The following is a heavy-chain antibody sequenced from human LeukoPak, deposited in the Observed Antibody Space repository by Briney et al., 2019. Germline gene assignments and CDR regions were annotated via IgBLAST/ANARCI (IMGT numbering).Heavy chain of an antibody. Sequence: PGGSLRLSCAASGFTFDDYAMHWVRQAPGKGLEWVSGISWNSGSIGYADSVKGRFTISRDNAKNSLYLQMNSLAAEDTAVYYCVREKYCSGTSCYPLFDPWGQGTLVTVSS. CDR3: VREKYCSGTSCYPLFDP. J-gene: IGHJ5*02. D-gene: IGHD2-2*01. CDR2: ISWNSGSI. V-gene: IGHV3-9*01. CDR1: GFTFDDYA.